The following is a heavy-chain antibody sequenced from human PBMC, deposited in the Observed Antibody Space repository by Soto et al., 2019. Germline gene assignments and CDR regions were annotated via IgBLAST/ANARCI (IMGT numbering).Heavy chain of an antibody. Sequence: QVQLVKSGAEVKKPGASVKVSCKASGYTFTSYYMHWVRQAPGQGIEWMGIINPSGGSTSYAQKFQGIVTMTTDTSTSTVYMELSSLRSEDTAVYYCARVSSWSCFDYWGQGTLVTVSS. V-gene: IGHV1-46*01. CDR2: INPSGGST. CDR3: ARVSSWSCFDY. D-gene: IGHD6-13*01. J-gene: IGHJ4*02. CDR1: GYTFTSYY.